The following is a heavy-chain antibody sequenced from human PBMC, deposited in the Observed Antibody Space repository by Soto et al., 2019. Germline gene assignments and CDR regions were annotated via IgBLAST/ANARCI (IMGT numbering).Heavy chain of an antibody. CDR1: GGSISSYY. Sequence: PSETLSLTCTVSGGSISSYYWSWIRQPPGKGLEWIGYIYYSGSTNYNPSLKSRVTISVDTSKNQFSLKLSSVTAADTAVYYCARQVPVTTKIENTYYFNYWGQGTLVTVSS. CDR2: IYYSGST. D-gene: IGHD4-17*01. J-gene: IGHJ4*02. CDR3: ARQVPVTTKIENTYYFNY. V-gene: IGHV4-59*08.